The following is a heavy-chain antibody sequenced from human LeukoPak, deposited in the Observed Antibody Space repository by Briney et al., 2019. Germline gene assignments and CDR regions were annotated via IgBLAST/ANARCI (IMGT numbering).Heavy chain of an antibody. CDR2: IYYGGNT. J-gene: IGHJ4*02. CDR1: GDSFGGYY. V-gene: IGHV4-59*12. CDR3: ARGDYYGSGSYMWPTSD. D-gene: IGHD3-10*01. Sequence: SETLSLTCAVSGDSFGGYYWSWIRQPPGKGLEWIGYIYYGGNTNYNPSLKSRVTISVDTSKNQFSLKLSSVTAADTAVYYCARGDYYGSGSYMWPTSDWGQGTLVTVSS.